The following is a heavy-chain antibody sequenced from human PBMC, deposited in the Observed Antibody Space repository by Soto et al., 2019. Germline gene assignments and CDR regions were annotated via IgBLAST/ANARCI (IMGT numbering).Heavy chain of an antibody. J-gene: IGHJ6*02. D-gene: IGHD2-15*01. Sequence: ASVKVSCKASGYTFTGYYMHWVRQAPGQGLEWMGWINPNSGGTNYAQKFQGRVTMTRDTSISTAYMELSRLRSDDTAVYYCARDLGYCSGGSCSDSIYYYYGMDVWGQGTTVTVS. CDR1: GYTFTGYY. CDR2: INPNSGGT. CDR3: ARDLGYCSGGSCSDSIYYYYGMDV. V-gene: IGHV1-2*02.